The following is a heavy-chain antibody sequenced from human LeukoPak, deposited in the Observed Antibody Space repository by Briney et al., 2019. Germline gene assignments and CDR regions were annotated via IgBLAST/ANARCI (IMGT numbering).Heavy chain of an antibody. D-gene: IGHD3-9*01. CDR2: IYYSGST. CDR3: ARGLPRGLRYSDWIPYYFDY. Sequence: PSETLSLTCTVSGGSISSYYWSWIRQPPGKGLEWTGYIYYSGSTNYNPSLKSRVTISVDTSKNQFSLKLSSVTAADTAVYYCARGLPRGLRYSDWIPYYFDYWGQGTLVTVFS. J-gene: IGHJ4*02. V-gene: IGHV4-59*01. CDR1: GGSISSYY.